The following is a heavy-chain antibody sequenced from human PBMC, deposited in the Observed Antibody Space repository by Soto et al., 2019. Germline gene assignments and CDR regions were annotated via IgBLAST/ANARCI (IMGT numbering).Heavy chain of an antibody. J-gene: IGHJ4*02. D-gene: IGHD2-2*01. CDR2: IKQDGSEK. CDR3: ARDTSPRRADY. CDR1: GFTFSSYW. V-gene: IGHV3-7*01. Sequence: PGGSLRLSCAASGFTFSSYWMSWFRQAPGKGLEWVANIKQDGSEKHYVDSVKGRFTISRDNAKNSLYLQTNSLRAEDTAVYYCARDTSPRRADYWGQGTLVTVSS.